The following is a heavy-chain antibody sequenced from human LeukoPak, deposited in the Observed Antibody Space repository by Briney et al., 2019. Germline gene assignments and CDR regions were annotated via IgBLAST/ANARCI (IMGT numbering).Heavy chain of an antibody. CDR2: IYYSGST. D-gene: IGHD3-10*01. CDR3: ARVTYYGSGSYLGMDV. CDR1: GGSISSGGYY. V-gene: IGHV4-31*03. Sequence: PSETLSLTCTVSGGSISSGGYYWTWIRQHPGKGLEWIGYIYYSGSTYYNPSLKSRLTMSVDTSKNQFSLKLSSVTAADTGVYYCARVTYYGSGSYLGMDVWGQGTTVTVSS. J-gene: IGHJ6*02.